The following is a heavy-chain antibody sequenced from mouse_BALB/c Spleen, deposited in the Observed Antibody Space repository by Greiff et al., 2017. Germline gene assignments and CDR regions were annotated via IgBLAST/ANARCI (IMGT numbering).Heavy chain of an antibody. CDR2: IYPGDGDT. V-gene: IGHV1-80*01. CDR3: ARAGLRPLYYAMDY. D-gene: IGHD2-2*01. Sequence: QVQLKQSGAELVRPGSSVKISCKASGYAFSSYWMNWVKQRPGQGLEWIGQIYPGDGDTNYNGKFKGKATLTADKSSSTAYMQLSSLTSEDSAVYFCARAGLRPLYYAMDYWGQGTSVTVSS. CDR1: GYAFSSYW. J-gene: IGHJ4*01.